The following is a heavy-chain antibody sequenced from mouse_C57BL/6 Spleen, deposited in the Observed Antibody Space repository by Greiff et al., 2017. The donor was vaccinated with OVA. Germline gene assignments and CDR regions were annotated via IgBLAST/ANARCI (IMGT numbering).Heavy chain of an antibody. CDR1: GYTFSSSW. D-gene: IGHD1-1*01. CDR2: IYPGGGDT. V-gene: IGHV1-82*01. J-gene: IGHJ2*01. Sequence: VQLQQSGPELVKPGASVKISCKASGYTFSSSWMNWVKQRPGKGLEWIGWIYPGGGDTNYNGKVKGKATLAADKASSTAYMQLSSLTSEDSAVYFCARWCTTVVAHIDYWGKGTTLTVSS. CDR3: ARWCTTVVAHIDY.